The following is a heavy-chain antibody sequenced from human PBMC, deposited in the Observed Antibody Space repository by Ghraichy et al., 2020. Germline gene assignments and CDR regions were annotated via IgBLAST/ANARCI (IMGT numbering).Heavy chain of an antibody. Sequence: GESLNISCAASGFTFSSYWMHWVRQAPGKGLVWVSRINTDGSNRRYADSVKGRFTVSRDNAKNTLYLQVNSLRADDTGIYYCARAGGRYYFYQDAMDVWGQGTTVTVSS. CDR2: INTDGSNR. J-gene: IGHJ6*02. CDR3: ARAGGRYYFYQDAMDV. CDR1: GFTFSSYW. D-gene: IGHD3-10*01. V-gene: IGHV3-74*01.